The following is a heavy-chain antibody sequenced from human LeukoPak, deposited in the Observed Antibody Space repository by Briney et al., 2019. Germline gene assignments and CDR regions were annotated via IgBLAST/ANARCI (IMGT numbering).Heavy chain of an antibody. Sequence: GGSLRLSCAASGFTFSSYWMSWVRQAPGKGLEWVAVISYDGSNKYYADSVKGRFTISRDNSKNTLYLQMNSLRAEDTAVYYCARDIDDSSASDYWGQGTLVTVSS. CDR2: ISYDGSNK. CDR1: GFTFSSYW. CDR3: ARDIDDSSASDY. J-gene: IGHJ4*02. D-gene: IGHD3-22*01. V-gene: IGHV3-30-3*01.